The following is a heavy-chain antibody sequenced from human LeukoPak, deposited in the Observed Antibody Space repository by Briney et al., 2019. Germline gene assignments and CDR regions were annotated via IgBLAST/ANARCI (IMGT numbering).Heavy chain of an antibody. J-gene: IGHJ4*02. V-gene: IGHV1-3*01. D-gene: IGHD6-13*01. CDR3: ARDGRGELAFDY. CDR2: INAGNGNT. CDR1: GYTFTGYY. Sequence: ASVKVSCKASGYTFTGYYMHWVRQAPGQRLEWMGWINAGNGNTKYSQKFQGRVTITRDTSASTAYMELSSLRSEDTAVYYCARDGRGELAFDYWGQGTLVTVSS.